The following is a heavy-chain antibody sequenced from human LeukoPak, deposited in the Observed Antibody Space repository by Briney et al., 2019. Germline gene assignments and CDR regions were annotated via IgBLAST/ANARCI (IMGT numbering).Heavy chain of an antibody. CDR2: LYSGSST. Sequence: GGSLRLSCAASGFTVSTNYMNWVRQAPGKGLEWVSILYSGSSTYYADSVEGRFTISRDSSKNTLFLQMNDMRAEDTAVYYCARVGDHFHWYLDLWGRGTLVTVSS. CDR1: GFTVSTNY. V-gene: IGHV3-53*01. J-gene: IGHJ2*01. D-gene: IGHD3-3*02. CDR3: ARVGDHFHWYLDL.